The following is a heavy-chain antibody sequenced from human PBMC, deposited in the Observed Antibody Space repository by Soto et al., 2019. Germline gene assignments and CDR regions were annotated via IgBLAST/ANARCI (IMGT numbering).Heavy chain of an antibody. CDR3: ARDWFGSDY. D-gene: IGHD1-26*01. Sequence: QVQLVQSGAEVKKPGASVKVSCKASGYTFTSYGISWVRQAPGQGLEWMGWINPYNGNTNYAQKLQGRVTMTTDTSTNTAYMEMRILRSDDTAVYYCARDWFGSDYWGQGTLVTVSS. CDR2: INPYNGNT. V-gene: IGHV1-18*01. CDR1: GYTFTSYG. J-gene: IGHJ4*02.